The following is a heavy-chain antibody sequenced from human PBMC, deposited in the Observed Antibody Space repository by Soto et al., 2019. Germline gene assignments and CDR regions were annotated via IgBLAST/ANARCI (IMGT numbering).Heavy chain of an antibody. Sequence: SETLSLTCAVYGGSFSGYYWSWIRQPPGKGLEWIGEINHSGGTNYNPSLKSRVTISVDTSKSQFSLKLSSVTAADTAVYYCARGLRYNWNYGEGAPHRYYYYGMDVWGQGTAVTVSS. D-gene: IGHD1-7*01. CDR1: GGSFSGYY. J-gene: IGHJ6*02. CDR2: INHSGGT. V-gene: IGHV4-34*01. CDR3: ARGLRYNWNYGEGAPHRYYYYGMDV.